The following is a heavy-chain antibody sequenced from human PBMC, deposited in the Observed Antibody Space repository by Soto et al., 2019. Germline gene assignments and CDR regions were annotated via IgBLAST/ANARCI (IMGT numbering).Heavy chain of an antibody. V-gene: IGHV3-74*01. J-gene: IGHJ1*01. CDR3: TRGPRSTRTGTGAF. Sequence: EVQLVESGGGLVQPGGSLRLSCAASGFTFSMYWMHWVRQVPGKGPEWVSRINDDDISTNYADSVKGRFTISRDNAKNTLYLQMNALRVEDTAVYYCTRGPRSTRTGTGAFWGQGTLVAVSS. D-gene: IGHD1-1*01. CDR2: INDDDIST. CDR1: GFTFSMYW.